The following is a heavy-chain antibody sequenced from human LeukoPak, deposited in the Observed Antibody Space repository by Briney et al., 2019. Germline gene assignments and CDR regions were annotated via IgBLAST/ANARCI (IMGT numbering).Heavy chain of an antibody. Sequence: GASVKVSCKASGYTFTSYYMHWVRQAPGQGLEWMGIINPSGGSTSYAQKFQGRVTMTRDTSTSTVYMELSSLRSEDTAVYYCARGPPDFWSGYYDDAFDIWGQGTMVTVPS. V-gene: IGHV1-46*01. CDR2: INPSGGST. CDR1: GYTFTSYY. D-gene: IGHD3-3*01. J-gene: IGHJ3*02. CDR3: ARGPPDFWSGYYDDAFDI.